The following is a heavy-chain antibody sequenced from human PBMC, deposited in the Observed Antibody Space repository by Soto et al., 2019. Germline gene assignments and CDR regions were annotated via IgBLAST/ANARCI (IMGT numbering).Heavy chain of an antibody. Sequence: EVQLVESGGGLVQPGGSVRLSCIASGFTFDDYTMHWVRQAPGKGLEWVSLISWDGGSTYYADSVKGRFTISRDNSKNSLYLQMNSLRTEDTALYYCAKGRYCSSTSCYREYYYYGMDVWGQGTTVTVSS. CDR1: GFTFDDYT. CDR3: AKGRYCSSTSCYREYYYYGMDV. J-gene: IGHJ6*02. V-gene: IGHV3-43*01. CDR2: ISWDGGST. D-gene: IGHD2-2*02.